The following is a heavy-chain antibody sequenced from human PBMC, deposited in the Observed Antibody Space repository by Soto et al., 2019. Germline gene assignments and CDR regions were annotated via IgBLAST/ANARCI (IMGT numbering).Heavy chain of an antibody. J-gene: IGHJ4*02. Sequence: QVQLVESGGGVVQPGRSLRLSCAASGFTFSSYAMHWVRQAPGKGLEWVAVISYDGSNKYYADSVKGRFTISRDNSKNTLYLQMTSLRAEDTAVYYCARDQGGDYDYWGQGTLVTVSS. D-gene: IGHD4-17*01. CDR2: ISYDGSNK. CDR1: GFTFSSYA. CDR3: ARDQGGDYDY. V-gene: IGHV3-30-3*01.